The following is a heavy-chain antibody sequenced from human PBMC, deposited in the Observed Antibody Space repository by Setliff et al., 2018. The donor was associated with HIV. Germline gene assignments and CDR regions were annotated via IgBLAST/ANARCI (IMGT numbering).Heavy chain of an antibody. CDR2: IYTSGST. V-gene: IGHV4-4*07. J-gene: IGHJ4*02. CDR3: ARQTWEYYDTLTGYYRSPKNFDS. CDR1: GGSISSYY. Sequence: SETLSLTCTVSGGSISSYYWSWIRQPAGKGLEWIGRIYTSGSTNYNPSLKSRVTISLDTSKNQFFLKLSSVTAPDTAIYYCARQTWEYYDTLTGYYRSPKNFDSWGQGTLVTVSS. D-gene: IGHD3-9*01.